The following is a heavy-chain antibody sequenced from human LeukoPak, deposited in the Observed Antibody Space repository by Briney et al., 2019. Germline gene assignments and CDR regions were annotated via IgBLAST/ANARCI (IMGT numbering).Heavy chain of an antibody. CDR2: INPNSGGT. Sequence: ASVKVSCKASGFTFTGYYMHWVRQAPGQGLEWMGWINPNSGGTNYAQKFQSRVTMTRDTSISTAYMELSRLRSDDTAVYYCARVLSSATEIDYWGQGTLVTVSS. V-gene: IGHV1-2*02. CDR1: GFTFTGYY. D-gene: IGHD5-12*01. CDR3: ARVLSSATEIDY. J-gene: IGHJ4*02.